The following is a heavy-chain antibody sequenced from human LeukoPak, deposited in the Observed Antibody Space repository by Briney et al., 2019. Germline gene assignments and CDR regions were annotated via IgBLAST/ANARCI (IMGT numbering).Heavy chain of an antibody. CDR2: IWDDGSNK. D-gene: IGHD2-2*01. V-gene: IGHV3-33*01. CDR3: ARAEVPAAIKSGAFDI. Sequence: GGSLRLSCAASGFTFGNYGMHWVRQAPGKGLEWVAVIWDDGSNKYYADSVKGRFTISRDNSKNMLYLQMNSLRAEDTAVYYCARAEVPAAIKSGAFDIWGQGTMVTVSS. J-gene: IGHJ3*02. CDR1: GFTFGNYG.